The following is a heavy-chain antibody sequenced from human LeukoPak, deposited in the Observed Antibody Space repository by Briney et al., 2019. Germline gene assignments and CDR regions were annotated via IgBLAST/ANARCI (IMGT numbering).Heavy chain of an antibody. V-gene: IGHV4-59*01. CDR2: IYYSGST. J-gene: IGHJ2*01. Sequence: SETLSLTCRVSGGSFSSSYWSWIRQPPGKGLKWMGYIYYSGSTNYNPPPNSRVTISVDTSQNQFSMKLSSVTAADTAVYYCARELLGYCSGGSCYSTSWYFDLWGRGTLVTVSS. CDR1: GGSFSSSY. CDR3: ARELLGYCSGGSCYSTSWYFDL. D-gene: IGHD2-15*01.